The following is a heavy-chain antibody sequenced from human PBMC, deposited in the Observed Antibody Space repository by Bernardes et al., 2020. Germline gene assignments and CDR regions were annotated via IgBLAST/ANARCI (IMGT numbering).Heavy chain of an antibody. CDR2: INHSGST. V-gene: IGHV4-34*01. CDR3: ARGRHCSSTSCYRWYDLNWFDP. CDR1: GGSFSGSY. D-gene: IGHD2-2*01. J-gene: IGHJ5*02. Sequence: SETLSLTCAVYGGSFSGSYWSWIRQPPGKGLEWIGEINHSGSTNYNPSLKSRVTISVDTSKNQFSLKLSSVTAADTAVYYCARGRHCSSTSCYRWYDLNWFDPWGQGTLVTVSS.